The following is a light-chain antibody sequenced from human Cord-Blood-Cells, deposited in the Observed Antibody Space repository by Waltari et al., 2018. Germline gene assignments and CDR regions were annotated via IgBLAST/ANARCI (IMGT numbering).Light chain of an antibody. CDR1: QSALYSSNNKNY. V-gene: IGKV4-1*01. CDR3: QQYYSTPLT. Sequence: DIVMTQSPDSLAVSLGERATINCQSSQSALYSSNNKNYLAWYQQKPGQPPKLLIYWASTRESGVPDRFSGSGSGTDFTLTISSLQAEDVAVYYCQQYYSTPLTFGGGTKVEIK. CDR2: WAS. J-gene: IGKJ4*01.